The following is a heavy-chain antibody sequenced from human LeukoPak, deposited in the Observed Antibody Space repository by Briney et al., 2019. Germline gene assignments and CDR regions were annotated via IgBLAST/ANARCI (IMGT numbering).Heavy chain of an antibody. J-gene: IGHJ4*02. CDR3: AKDVSQAWQLLGH. CDR1: GFIFSSYA. D-gene: IGHD1-26*01. CDR2: ISGRGGST. V-gene: IGHV3-23*01. Sequence: GGSLRLSCAASGFIFSSYAMSWVRQAPGKGLEWVSGISGRGGSTYYADSVKGRITISRDNSKNMLSLQMDSLRAEDTAVYYCAKDVSQAWQLLGHWGQGTLVIVFS.